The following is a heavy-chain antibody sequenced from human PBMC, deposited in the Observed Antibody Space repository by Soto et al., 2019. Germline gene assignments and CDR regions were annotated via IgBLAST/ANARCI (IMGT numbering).Heavy chain of an antibody. CDR1: GFTFSSYG. V-gene: IGHV3-33*01. CDR3: ARDLDYYGSGSSGGNWFDP. J-gene: IGHJ5*02. CDR2: IWYDGSNK. Sequence: GGSLRLSCAASGFTFSSYGMHWVRQAPGKGLEWVAVIWYDGSNKYYADSVKGRFTISRDNSKNTLYLQMNSLRAEDTAVYYCARDLDYYGSGSSGGNWFDPWGQGTLVTVSS. D-gene: IGHD3-10*01.